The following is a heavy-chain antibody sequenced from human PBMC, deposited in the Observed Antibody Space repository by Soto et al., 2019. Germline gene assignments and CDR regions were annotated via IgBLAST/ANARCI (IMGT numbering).Heavy chain of an antibody. J-gene: IGHJ4*02. V-gene: IGHV3-30*18. CDR2: ISYEGNNK. Sequence: GSLRLSCAASGFTFSSYGMHWVRRAPGKGLEWVAVISYEGNNKYYADSVKGRFNNSRDNSKNILYLQMNSLRAEDTAVYYCAKSSPDVAVAGMKYYFDYWGQGTLVTVSS. CDR3: AKSSPDVAVAGMKYYFDY. CDR1: GFTFSSYG. D-gene: IGHD6-19*01.